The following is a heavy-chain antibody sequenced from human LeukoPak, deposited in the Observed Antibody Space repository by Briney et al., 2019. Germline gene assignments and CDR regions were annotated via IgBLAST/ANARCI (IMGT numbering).Heavy chain of an antibody. CDR1: GGTFSSYA. Sequence: ASVKVSCKASGGTFSSYAISSVRPAPGQGREWMGGIIPIFGTANYAQKFQCRVTITAYESTSTAYMELSSLRSEDTAVYYCARATYYYDSSGFFYDNQFDYWGKGTPVTVSS. J-gene: IGHJ4*02. D-gene: IGHD3-22*01. CDR2: IIPIFGTA. CDR3: ARATYYYDSSGFFYDNQFDY. V-gene: IGHV1-69*13.